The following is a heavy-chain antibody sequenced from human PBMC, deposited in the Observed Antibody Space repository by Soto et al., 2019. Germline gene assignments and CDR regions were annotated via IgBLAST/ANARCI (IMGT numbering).Heavy chain of an antibody. J-gene: IGHJ6*02. Sequence: QAQLVQSGAEVKKPGASVNVSCKASGYDYVTYAITWVRQRPGQGLEWMGWISTLNGNTNYAQNFQGRVTMTTDTSTRIVHLDLRSLRSDDTAFYYCARRVQVWLPDYYGMDVWGQGTTVTVSS. CDR1: GYDYVTYA. CDR2: ISTLNGNT. V-gene: IGHV1-18*01. D-gene: IGHD5-18*01. CDR3: ARRVQVWLPDYYGMDV.